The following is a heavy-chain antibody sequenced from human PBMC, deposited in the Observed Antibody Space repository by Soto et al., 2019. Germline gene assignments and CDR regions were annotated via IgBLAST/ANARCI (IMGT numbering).Heavy chain of an antibody. V-gene: IGHV4-31*03. D-gene: IGHD2-21*01. CDR1: GGSIGSGGYY. CDR2: ISYSGST. Sequence: PSETLSLTCTVSGGSIGSGGYYWSWIRQHPGKGLEWIGYISYSGSTDYNSSLKSRVAILIDTSKNQFSLRLSSVTAADTAVYYCAAGIVSSSFDYWGQGTLVTVS. CDR3: AAGIVSSSFDY. J-gene: IGHJ4*02.